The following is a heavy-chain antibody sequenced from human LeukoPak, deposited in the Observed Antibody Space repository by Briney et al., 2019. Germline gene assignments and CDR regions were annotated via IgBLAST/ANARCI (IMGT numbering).Heavy chain of an antibody. V-gene: IGHV4-59*01. CDR1: GGSISSYY. J-gene: IGHJ6*03. Sequence: PSETLSLTCTVSGGSISSYYWSWIRQPPGKGLEWIGFIYDSGSTNYNPSLKSRVTISVDTSKNQFSLKLSSVTAADTAVYYCARAIRSRARYYYYMDVWGKGTTVTISS. CDR2: IYDSGST. D-gene: IGHD3-10*01. CDR3: ARAIRSRARYYYYMDV.